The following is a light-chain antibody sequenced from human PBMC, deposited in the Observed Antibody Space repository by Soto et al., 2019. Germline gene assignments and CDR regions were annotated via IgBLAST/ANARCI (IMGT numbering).Light chain of an antibody. V-gene: IGLV2-14*01. Sequence: QSALTQPASVSGSPGQSITISCTGTSSDVGGYKYVSWYQHHPGKVPHLMISEVSNRPSGVSTRFSGSKSGNTASLTISGLQAEDEADYFCFSSTSDSTLYVFGSGTKVTVL. CDR2: EVS. CDR3: FSSTSDSTLYV. J-gene: IGLJ1*01. CDR1: SSDVGGYKY.